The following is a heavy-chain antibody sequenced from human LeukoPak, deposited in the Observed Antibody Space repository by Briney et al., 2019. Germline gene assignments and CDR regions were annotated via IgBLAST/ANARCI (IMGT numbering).Heavy chain of an antibody. D-gene: IGHD4-17*01. J-gene: IGHJ3*02. Sequence: SETLSLTCTVSGGSISSYYWSWIRQPPGKGLEWIGYIYYSGSTNYNPSLKSRVTISVDTSKNQFSLKLSSVTAADMAVYYCARDRHGDSINLKGSAFDIWGQGTMVTVSS. CDR3: ARDRHGDSINLKGSAFDI. CDR2: IYYSGST. CDR1: GGSISSYY. V-gene: IGHV4-59*12.